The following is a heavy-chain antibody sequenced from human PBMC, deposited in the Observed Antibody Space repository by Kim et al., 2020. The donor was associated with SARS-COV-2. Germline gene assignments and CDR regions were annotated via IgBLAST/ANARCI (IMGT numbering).Heavy chain of an antibody. CDR2: INAGNGNT. V-gene: IGHV1-3*01. CDR1: GYTFTSYA. CDR3: ARDGKYIHDYGDYGLDY. J-gene: IGHJ4*02. D-gene: IGHD4-17*01. Sequence: ASVKVSCKASGYTFTSYAMHWVRQAPGQRLEWMGWINAGNGNTKYSQKFQGRVTITRDTSASTAYMELSSLRSEDTAVYYCARDGKYIHDYGDYGLDYWGQGTLVTVSS.